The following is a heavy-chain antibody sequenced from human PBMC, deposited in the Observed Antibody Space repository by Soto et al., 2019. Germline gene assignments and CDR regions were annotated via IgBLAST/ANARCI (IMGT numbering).Heavy chain of an antibody. Sequence: GGSLRVSFAASGFTFDDYTMHWVRQAPGKGLEWVSVIGWDGGSTYYEDSVKVRFTISRDNSKNYLYLQMKSLRTEDTALYYCAKDIITRRHYGDFDYYGMHXWGQATTVTVS. V-gene: IGHV3-43*01. CDR2: IGWDGGST. CDR1: GFTFDDYT. D-gene: IGHD4-17*01. CDR3: AKDIITRRHYGDFDYYGMHX. J-gene: IGHJ6*02.